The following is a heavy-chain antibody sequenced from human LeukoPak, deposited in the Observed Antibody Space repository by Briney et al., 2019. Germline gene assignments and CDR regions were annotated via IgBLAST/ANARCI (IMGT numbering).Heavy chain of an antibody. CDR2: IIPIFGTA. CDR1: GGTFSSYA. Sequence: SVNVSCKASGGTFSSYAISWVRQAPGQGLEWMGGIIPIFGTANYAQKFQGRVTITADESTSTAYMELSSLRSEDTAVYYCASSSRLRLGELSLCDYWGQGTLVTVSS. D-gene: IGHD3-16*02. V-gene: IGHV1-69*13. J-gene: IGHJ4*02. CDR3: ASSSRLRLGELSLCDY.